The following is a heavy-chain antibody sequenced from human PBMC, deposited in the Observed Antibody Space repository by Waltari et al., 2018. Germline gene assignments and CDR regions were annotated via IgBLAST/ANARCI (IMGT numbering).Heavy chain of an antibody. D-gene: IGHD3-10*01. V-gene: IGHV5-51*01. J-gene: IGHJ5*02. CDR3: ARQGLGWFGELFSWFDP. Sequence: IGWVRQMPGKGLEWMGIIYPGDSDTRYSPSFQGQVTISADKSISTAYLQWSSLKASDTAMYYCARQGLGWFGELFSWFDPWNQGTLVTVSS. CDR2: IYPGDSDT.